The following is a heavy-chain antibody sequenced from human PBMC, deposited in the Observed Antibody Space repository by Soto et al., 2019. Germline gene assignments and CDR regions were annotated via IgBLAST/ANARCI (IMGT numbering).Heavy chain of an antibody. CDR2: MYNTGST. V-gene: IGHV4-59*01. Sequence: QVRLQESGPGLVKPSETLSLTCTVSGGSISRYYWSWIRQPPGKGLEWIGYMYNTGSTIYNPSLKSRVTISVDTSKNQFSLKLNSVTAADTAVYYCARDLWGYCGADCYPLDVWGRGTTVTVSS. D-gene: IGHD2-21*02. CDR3: ARDLWGYCGADCYPLDV. CDR1: GGSISRYY. J-gene: IGHJ6*02.